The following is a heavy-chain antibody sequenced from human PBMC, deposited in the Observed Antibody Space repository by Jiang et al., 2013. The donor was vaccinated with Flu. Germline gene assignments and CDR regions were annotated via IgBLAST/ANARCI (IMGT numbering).Heavy chain of an antibody. Sequence: GAEVKKPGESLTISCKVSGYNFRTYWISWVRQMPGKGLEWMGRIDPSDSYTNYNPSVQGHVTISADNSISTAYLQWSSLEASDTATYYCAKHRFTYSPSYYYYGMDVWGQGTTVTVSS. D-gene: IGHD4-11*01. J-gene: IGHJ6*02. V-gene: IGHV5-10-1*01. CDR3: AKHRFTYSPSYYYYGMDV. CDR1: GYNFRTYW. CDR2: IDPSDSYT.